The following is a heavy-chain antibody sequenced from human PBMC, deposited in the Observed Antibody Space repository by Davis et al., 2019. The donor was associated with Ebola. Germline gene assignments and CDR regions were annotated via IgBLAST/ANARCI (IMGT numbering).Heavy chain of an antibody. CDR2: LQQDGGDK. J-gene: IGHJ4*02. V-gene: IGHV3-7*01. CDR3: ARGGAVTPD. CDR1: GFTFDTYW. Sequence: GESLKISCAASGFTFDTYWMSWVRQVPGRGLEWVATLQQDGGDKHYLESVKGRFTISRDNTKDLVFLELSSLRVEDTGVYFCARGGAVTPDWGPGTLVTVSS. D-gene: IGHD4-17*01.